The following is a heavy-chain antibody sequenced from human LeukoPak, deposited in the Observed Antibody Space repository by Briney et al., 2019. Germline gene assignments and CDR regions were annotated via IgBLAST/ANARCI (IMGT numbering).Heavy chain of an antibody. D-gene: IGHD2-2*01. CDR1: VYTFTNFY. CDR3: ARRPINCIITNCYVDY. CDR2: MNPNSGDT. Sequence: ASVKVSCKASVYTFTNFYIHWVRQAPGQGLEWMGWMNPNSGDTSYAREFQDRVTMARDTSLSTAYMELSRLRSDDTAVYFCARRPINCIITNCYVDYWGQGTLVTVSS. V-gene: IGHV1-2*02. J-gene: IGHJ4*02.